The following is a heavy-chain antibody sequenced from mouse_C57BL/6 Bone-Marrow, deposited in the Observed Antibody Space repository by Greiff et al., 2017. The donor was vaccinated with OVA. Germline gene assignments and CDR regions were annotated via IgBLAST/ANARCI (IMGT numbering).Heavy chain of an antibody. CDR2: IYPGSGNN. CDR1: GYTFTDYD. D-gene: IGHD4-1*01. J-gene: IGHJ3*01. Sequence: QVQLQQSGAELVRPGDSVKLSCKASGYTFTDYDINWVKQRPGQGLEWIARIYPGSGNNYYYEKLKGQGTRTAETSASTAYMQFSSLTSEDSAVYFCARGLTGTWFAYWGQGTLVTVSA. V-gene: IGHV1-76*01. CDR3: ARGLTGTWFAY.